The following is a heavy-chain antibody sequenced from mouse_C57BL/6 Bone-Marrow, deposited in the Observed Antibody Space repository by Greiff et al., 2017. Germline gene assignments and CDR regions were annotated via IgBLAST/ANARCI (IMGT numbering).Heavy chain of an antibody. Sequence: VQLQQPGAELVMPGASVKLSCKASGYTFTSYWMHWVKQRPGQGLEWIGEIDPSDSYTNYNQKFKGQSTLTVDKSSSTAYMQLSSLTSEDSAVYYCARGGYYVEYWGQGTTLTVSS. J-gene: IGHJ2*01. CDR2: IDPSDSYT. V-gene: IGHV1-69*01. CDR1: GYTFTSYW. CDR3: ARGGYYVEY.